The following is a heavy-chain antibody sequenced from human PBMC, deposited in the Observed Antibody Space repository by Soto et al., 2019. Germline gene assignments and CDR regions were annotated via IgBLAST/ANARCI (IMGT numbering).Heavy chain of an antibody. J-gene: IGHJ6*02. CDR3: TTLGSHYYYHNFDV. Sequence: EVKLVESGGGLVTPGGSLRLSCAASGFTFSNAWMNWVRQAPGKGLECVGLIKMKSEGATRHYAAPVNGRFTISRDDSKSTLYLQMSSLKNEDTAVYYCTTLGSHYYYHNFDVWGQGTTVTVSS. V-gene: IGHV3-15*07. CDR1: GFTFSNAW. CDR2: IKMKSEGATR.